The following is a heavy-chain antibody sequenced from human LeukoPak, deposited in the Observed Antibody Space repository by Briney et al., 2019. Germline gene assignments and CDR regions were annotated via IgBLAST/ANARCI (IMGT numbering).Heavy chain of an antibody. V-gene: IGHV3-74*01. Sequence: PGGSLRLSCAASGFTFSSYWMNWVRQAPGKGLVWVSRINSNGSNTCYADSVKGRFTISRDNSKNTLYLQMNSLRAEDTAVYYCARDAGTEFDYWGQGTQVAVSS. D-gene: IGHD6-13*01. CDR2: INSNGSNT. CDR1: GFTFSSYW. J-gene: IGHJ4*02. CDR3: ARDAGTEFDY.